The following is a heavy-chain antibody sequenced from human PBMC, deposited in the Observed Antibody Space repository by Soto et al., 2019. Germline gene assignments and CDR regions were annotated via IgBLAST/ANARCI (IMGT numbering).Heavy chain of an antibody. V-gene: IGHV3-33*01. CDR2: IWLDGSER. D-gene: IGHD1-1*01. Sequence: GSLRLSCEASGFMFGTSGMHWVRQAPGKGLEWVSGIWLDGSERYYSDSVKGRFTISRDNSKNTLFLQMNSLRDEDTAVYFCARDASGTTSFLASWGQGTLVTVSS. CDR3: ARDASGTTSFLAS. J-gene: IGHJ5*01. CDR1: GFMFGTSG.